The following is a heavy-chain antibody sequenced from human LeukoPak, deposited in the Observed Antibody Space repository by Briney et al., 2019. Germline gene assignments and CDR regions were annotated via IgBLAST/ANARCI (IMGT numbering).Heavy chain of an antibody. CDR2: INPNSGGT. Sequence: ASVKVSCKASGYTFTGCYMHWVRQAPGQGLEWMGWINPNSGGTNYAQKFQGRVTMTRDTSISTAYMELSRLRSDDTAVYYCARDIKKWELLRARWFDPWGQGTLVTVSS. CDR1: GYTFTGCY. D-gene: IGHD1-26*01. CDR3: ARDIKKWELLRARWFDP. J-gene: IGHJ5*02. V-gene: IGHV1-2*02.